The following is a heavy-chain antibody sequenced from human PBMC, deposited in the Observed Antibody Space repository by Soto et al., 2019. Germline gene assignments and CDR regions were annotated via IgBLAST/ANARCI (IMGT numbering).Heavy chain of an antibody. D-gene: IGHD6-13*01. V-gene: IGHV4-61*01. CDR1: GGSVSSGSYY. J-gene: IGHJ6*02. CDR3: ARDHIAAAGGGYYYYGMDV. Sequence: SETLSLTCTVSGGSVSSGSYYWSWIRQPPGKGLEWIGYIYYSGSTNYNPSLKSRVTISVDTSKNQFSLKLSSVTAADTAVYYCARDHIAAAGGGYYYYGMDVWGQGTTVTVSS. CDR2: IYYSGST.